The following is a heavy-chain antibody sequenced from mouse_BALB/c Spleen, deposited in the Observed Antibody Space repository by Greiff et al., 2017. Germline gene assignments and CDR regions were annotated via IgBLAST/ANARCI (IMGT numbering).Heavy chain of an antibody. V-gene: IGHV3-1*02. Sequence: EVQLVESGPDLVKPSQSLSLTCTVTGYSINSGYRWQWIRQFPGNKLEWMGYIHYSGSTNYNPSLKSRISITRDTSKNQFFLQLNSVTTEDTATYYCARLGDYWGQGTSVTVSS. CDR3: ARLGDY. J-gene: IGHJ4*01. CDR1: GYSINSGYR. CDR2: IHYSGST.